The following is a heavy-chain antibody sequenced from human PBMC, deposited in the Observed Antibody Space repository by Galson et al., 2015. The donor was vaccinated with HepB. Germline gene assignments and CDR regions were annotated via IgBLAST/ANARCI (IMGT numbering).Heavy chain of an antibody. D-gene: IGHD2-2*02. CDR1: GYTFTSYY. CDR3: ARDTYCSSTSCYRVQSQNWFDP. Sequence: SVKVSCKASGYTFTSYYMHWVRQAPGQGLEWMGIINPSGGSTSYAQKFQGRVTMTRDTSTSTVYMELSGLRSEDTAVYYFARDTYCSSTSCYRVQSQNWFDPWGQGTLVTVSS. J-gene: IGHJ5*02. V-gene: IGHV1-46*01. CDR2: INPSGGST.